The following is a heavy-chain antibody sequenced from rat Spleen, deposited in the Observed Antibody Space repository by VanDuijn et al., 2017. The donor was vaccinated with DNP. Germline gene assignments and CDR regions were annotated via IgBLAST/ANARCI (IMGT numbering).Heavy chain of an antibody. V-gene: IGHV3-1*01. Sequence: EVQLQESGPGLVKPSQSLSLTCSVTGFSITNNYWAWIRKFPGNKMEWMGYISYSGSTSYNPSLKSRISITRDTSKNQFFLQLNSVTTEDSATYYCARFGPDLDYWGQGVMVTVSS. D-gene: IGHD3-1*01. CDR3: ARFGPDLDY. CDR2: ISYSGST. CDR1: GFSITNNY. J-gene: IGHJ2*01.